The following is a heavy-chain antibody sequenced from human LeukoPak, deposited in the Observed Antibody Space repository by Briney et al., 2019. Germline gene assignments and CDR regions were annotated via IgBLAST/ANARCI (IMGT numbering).Heavy chain of an antibody. CDR2: ISSAGTII. Sequence: PGRSLRLSCAASGFTFGTYSMHWVRQAPGKGLEWVAIISSAGTIINYADPVKGRFSISRDNSKNTLYLQMDSLRVEDTAVYYCAKDHRWLVDYWGQGSLVTVSS. J-gene: IGHJ4*02. D-gene: IGHD6-19*01. V-gene: IGHV3-30-3*01. CDR1: GFTFGTYS. CDR3: AKDHRWLVDY.